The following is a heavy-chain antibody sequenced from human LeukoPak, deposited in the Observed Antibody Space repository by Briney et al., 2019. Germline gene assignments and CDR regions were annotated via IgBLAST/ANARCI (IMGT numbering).Heavy chain of an antibody. V-gene: IGHV4-38-2*02. J-gene: IGHJ6*02. CDR1: GYSISSGYY. CDR2: IYHSGST. D-gene: IGHD6-13*01. Sequence: SGTLSLTCTVSGYSISSGYYWGWIRQPPGKGLEWIGSIYHSGSTYYNPSLKSRVTISVDTSKNQFSLKLSSVTAADTAVYYCARYSSSWHEYYYGMDVWGQGTTVTVSS. CDR3: ARYSSSWHEYYYGMDV.